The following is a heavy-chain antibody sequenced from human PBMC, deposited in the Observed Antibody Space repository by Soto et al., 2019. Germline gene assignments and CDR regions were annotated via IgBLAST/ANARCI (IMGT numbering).Heavy chain of an antibody. CDR1: GYTFATFG. D-gene: IGHD2-15*01. J-gene: IGHJ4*02. CDR3: ARLAPCSGGICYSRPPDY. CDR2: ITPHNGDT. Sequence: QVQLLQSGAEVKKPGASVKVSCKPSGYTFATFGISWVRQAPGQGLEWMGWITPHNGDTNNAQKLQGRVTMTTDTSTSTASMEVRSLRSDATAVYYCARLAPCSGGICYSRPPDYWGQGTLVTVPS. V-gene: IGHV1-18*01.